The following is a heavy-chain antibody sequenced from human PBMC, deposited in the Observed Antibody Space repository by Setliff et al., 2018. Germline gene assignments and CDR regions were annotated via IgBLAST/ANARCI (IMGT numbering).Heavy chain of an antibody. D-gene: IGHD6-19*01. CDR3: ARAETWAVAGIFWFDP. Sequence: GASVKVSCKASGDSFSNYAISWVRQAPGQRLEWMGWINAGNGNTKCSQNFQGRVTITRNTSASTAYMELRSLRSEDMAVYYCARAETWAVAGIFWFDPWGQGTLVTVSS. V-gene: IGHV1-3*03. J-gene: IGHJ5*02. CDR2: INAGNGNT. CDR1: GDSFSNYA.